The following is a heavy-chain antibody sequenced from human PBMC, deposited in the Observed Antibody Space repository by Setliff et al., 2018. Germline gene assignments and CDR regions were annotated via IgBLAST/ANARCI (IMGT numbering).Heavy chain of an antibody. V-gene: IGHV3-7*01. Sequence: GGSLRLSCAASGFTFSSYWMSWVRQAPGKGLEWVANIKEDGSEKYYVDSVKGRFTISRDNAKNSLDLQMDSLRAEDTAVYYCARDKRGILTGSPDYWGQGTLVTVSS. D-gene: IGHD3-9*01. CDR2: IKEDGSEK. CDR3: ARDKRGILTGSPDY. CDR1: GFTFSSYW. J-gene: IGHJ4*02.